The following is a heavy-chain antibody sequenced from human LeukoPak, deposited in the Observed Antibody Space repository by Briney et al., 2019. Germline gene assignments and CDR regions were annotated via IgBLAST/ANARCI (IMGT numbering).Heavy chain of an antibody. CDR3: ATKGRNYDFWSGSSNFDY. V-gene: IGHV3-23*01. CDR1: GFAFNSYA. Sequence: GGSLRLSCAASGFAFNSYAMSWVRQAPGKGLEWVSSINGSTGNTYYADSVKGRLIISRANSKNTLYLQMNSLSAEDTAVYYCATKGRNYDFWSGSSNFDYWGQGILVTVSS. D-gene: IGHD3-3*01. J-gene: IGHJ4*02. CDR2: INGSTGNT.